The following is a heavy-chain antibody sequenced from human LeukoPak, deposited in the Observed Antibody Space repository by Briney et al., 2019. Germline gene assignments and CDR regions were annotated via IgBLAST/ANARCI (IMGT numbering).Heavy chain of an antibody. J-gene: IGHJ3*02. CDR1: GGSISNKY. D-gene: IGHD1-26*01. CDR2: IYYSGST. Sequence: SETLSLTCTVSGGSISNKYWSWIRQPPGKGLEWIGYIYYSGSTNYNPSLKSRVTILVDTSKNQFSLKLSSVTAADTAVYYCARVGSGSYLDAFDIWGQGTMVTVSS. CDR3: ARVGSGSYLDAFDI. V-gene: IGHV4-59*01.